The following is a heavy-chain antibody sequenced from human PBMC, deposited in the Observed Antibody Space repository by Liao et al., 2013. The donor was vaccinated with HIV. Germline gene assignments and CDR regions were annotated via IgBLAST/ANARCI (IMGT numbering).Heavy chain of an antibody. V-gene: IGHV4-39*07. Sequence: QLQLQESGPGLVKPSETLSLTCSVSGGSISSSSYYWGWIRQSPGKGLEWIGSIYDSGSTYYNPSLKSRVTISVDTSKNQFSLKLSSVTAADMAVYYCARSPMGRGSYWFDTWGQGTRVTVSS. CDR2: IYDSGST. J-gene: IGHJ5*02. D-gene: IGHD5-24*01. CDR1: GGSISSSSYY. CDR3: ARSPMGRGSYWFDT.